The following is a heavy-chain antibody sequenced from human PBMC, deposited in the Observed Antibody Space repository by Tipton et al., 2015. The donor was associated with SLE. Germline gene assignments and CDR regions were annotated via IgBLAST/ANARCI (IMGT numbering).Heavy chain of an antibody. CDR3: ARSGSYPYYYYYMDV. Sequence: TLSLTCTVSGGSISSYYWSWIRQPPGKGLEWIGYIYYSGSTNYNPSLKSRVTISVDTSKNQFSLKLSSVTAADTAVYYCARSGSYPYYYYYMDVRGKGTTVTVSS. J-gene: IGHJ6*03. CDR1: GGSISSYY. CDR2: IYYSGST. V-gene: IGHV4-59*01. D-gene: IGHD1-26*01.